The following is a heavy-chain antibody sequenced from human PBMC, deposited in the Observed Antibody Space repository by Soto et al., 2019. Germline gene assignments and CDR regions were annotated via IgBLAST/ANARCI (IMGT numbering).Heavy chain of an antibody. V-gene: IGHV4-30-4*01. CDR2: IYYSGST. CDR1: GGSISSGDYY. J-gene: IGHJ4*02. Sequence: PSETLSLTCTVSGGSISSGDYYWSWIRQPPGKGLEWIGYIYYSGSTYYNPSLKSRVTISVDTSKNQFSLKLSSVTAADTAVYYCARGQNYDSSGYYIQVPYYFDYWGQGTLVTVSS. CDR3: ARGQNYDSSGYYIQVPYYFDY. D-gene: IGHD3-22*01.